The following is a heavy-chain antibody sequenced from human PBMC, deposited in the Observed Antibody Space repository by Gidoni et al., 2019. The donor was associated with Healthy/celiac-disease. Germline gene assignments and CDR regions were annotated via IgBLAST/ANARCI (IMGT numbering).Heavy chain of an antibody. Sequence: QVQLVQSGAEVKKPGASVKVSCQASGYTFTSYYMLWVRQAPGQGLEWMGIINPSGGSTSYAQKFQGRVTMTRDTSTSTVYMELSSLRSEDTAVYYCAHQGAAAGSVDYWGQGTLVTVSS. V-gene: IGHV1-46*03. CDR3: AHQGAAAGSVDY. J-gene: IGHJ4*02. CDR2: INPSGGST. D-gene: IGHD6-13*01. CDR1: GYTFTSYY.